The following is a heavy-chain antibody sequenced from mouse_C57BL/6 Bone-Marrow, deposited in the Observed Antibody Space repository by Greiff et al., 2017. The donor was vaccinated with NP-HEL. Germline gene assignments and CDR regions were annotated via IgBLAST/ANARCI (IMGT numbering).Heavy chain of an antibody. CDR2: IDPSDSYT. CDR3: ARIYYDYPSIGMDY. Sequence: QVQLQQPGAELVRPGTSVKLSCKASGYTFTSYWMHWVKQRPGQGLEWIGVIDPSDSYTNYNQKFKGKATLTVDTSSSTACMQLSSLTSEDSAVYYCARIYYDYPSIGMDYWGQGTSVTVSS. D-gene: IGHD2-4*01. J-gene: IGHJ4*01. CDR1: GYTFTSYW. V-gene: IGHV1-59*01.